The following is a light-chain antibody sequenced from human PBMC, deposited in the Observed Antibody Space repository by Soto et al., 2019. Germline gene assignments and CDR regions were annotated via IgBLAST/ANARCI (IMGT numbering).Light chain of an antibody. CDR1: QGTSTY. V-gene: IGKV1-39*01. CDR2: AAS. J-gene: IGKJ1*01. CDR3: QQSYSTTWT. Sequence: DIQMTQSPSSLSASVGDRVTITCRASQGTSTYINCYLQKPGKAPKLLIYAASSLQSGVPSRFSGSGSETDFTLTISSLQPEDFATYSCQQSYSTTWTFGQGTKVDIK.